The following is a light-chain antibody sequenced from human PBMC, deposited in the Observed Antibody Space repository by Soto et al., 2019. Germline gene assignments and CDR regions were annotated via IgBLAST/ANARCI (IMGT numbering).Light chain of an antibody. CDR1: QSLVHSDGNTY. CDR3: IQATHWPPYT. V-gene: IGKV2-30*02. Sequence: DVVMTQSPLSLPVTLGQPASISCRSSQSLVHSDGNTYLNWFQLRPGQSSRRLIYELSNWDSGVQDRFIGSGSGTDYTLKISRMEPGNGGVYYYIQATHWPPYTFGQGTKLEIK. CDR2: ELS. J-gene: IGKJ2*01.